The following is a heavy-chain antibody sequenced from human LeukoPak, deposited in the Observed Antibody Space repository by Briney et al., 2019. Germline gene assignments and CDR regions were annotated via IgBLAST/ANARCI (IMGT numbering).Heavy chain of an antibody. J-gene: IGHJ4*02. CDR2: ISGSGGST. V-gene: IGHV3-23*01. CDR3: AKSFVGYCSGGSCYSFDY. Sequence: GGSLRLSCSASGFTSSSYAMSWVRQAPGKGLEWVSAISGSGGSTYYADSVKGRFTISRDNSKNTLYLQMNSLRAEDTAVYYCAKSFVGYCSGGSCYSFDYWGQGTLVTVSS. D-gene: IGHD2-15*01. CDR1: GFTSSSYA.